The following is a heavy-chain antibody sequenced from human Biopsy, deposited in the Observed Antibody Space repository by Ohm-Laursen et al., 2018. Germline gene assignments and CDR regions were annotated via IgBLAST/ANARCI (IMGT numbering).Heavy chain of an antibody. CDR3: ARDRDRRGWFDP. V-gene: IGHV4-4*07. D-gene: IGHD1-14*01. CDR1: GGSLSSYS. CDR2: IYTSGIN. Sequence: PGTLSLTCTVSGGSLSSYSWSWIRQPAGQGLEWIGQIYTSGINNYNPSLKSRVTMSVDTSTNKFSLRVSSVTAADTAVYYCARDRDRRGWFDPWGQGTLVTVSS. J-gene: IGHJ5*02.